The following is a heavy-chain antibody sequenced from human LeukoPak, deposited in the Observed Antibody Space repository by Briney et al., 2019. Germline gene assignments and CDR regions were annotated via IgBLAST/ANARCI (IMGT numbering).Heavy chain of an antibody. V-gene: IGHV3-48*02. CDR3: ARDGDLGYCSSTSYYPSYYYYGMDV. J-gene: IGHJ6*02. CDR2: ISSSSSTI. CDR1: GFTFSSYS. D-gene: IGHD2-2*03. Sequence: AGGSLRLSCAASGFTFSSYSMNWVRQAPGKGLEWVSYISSSSSTIYYADSVKGRFTISRDNAKNSLYLQMNSLRDEDTAVYYCARDGDLGYCSSTSYYPSYYYYGMDVWGQGTTVTVSS.